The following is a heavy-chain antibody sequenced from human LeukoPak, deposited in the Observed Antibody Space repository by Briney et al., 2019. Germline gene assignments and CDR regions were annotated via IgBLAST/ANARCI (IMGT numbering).Heavy chain of an antibody. CDR1: AYTFTSYT. CDR2: INAGHGIT. V-gene: IGHV1-3*01. D-gene: IGHD6-13*01. Sequence: ASVKVSCKASAYTFTSYTIHWVRQSPGQSLEWMGWINAGHGITKYSENFQARVTITRDTSASTAYMELSSLTSEDTAVYYCARGPRAAADDYWGQGTLVTVSS. J-gene: IGHJ4*02. CDR3: ARGPRAAADDY.